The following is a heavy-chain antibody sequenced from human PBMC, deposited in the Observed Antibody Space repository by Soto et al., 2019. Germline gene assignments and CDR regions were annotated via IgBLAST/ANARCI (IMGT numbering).Heavy chain of an antibody. Sequence: EVHLVESGGGLVKPGGSLRLSCAVSGFTFSSCTMNWVRQAPGKGLEWVSSISPSSGHIYYADSVKGRFTISRDNAKKSLFLQMNSRRGEDTAVYYCSGCIGGACHRNYGMDVWGQGTTVTVSS. CDR1: GFTFSSCT. D-gene: IGHD2-8*02. CDR2: ISPSSGHI. V-gene: IGHV3-21*01. J-gene: IGHJ6*02. CDR3: SGCIGGACHRNYGMDV.